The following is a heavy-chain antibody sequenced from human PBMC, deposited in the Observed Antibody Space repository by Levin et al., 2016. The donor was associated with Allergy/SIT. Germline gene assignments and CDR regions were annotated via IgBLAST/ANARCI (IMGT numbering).Heavy chain of an antibody. J-gene: IGHJ6*02. V-gene: IGHV3-11*01. CDR2: ISSSGSTI. CDR3: ARGLYCSSTSCYNYYGMDV. D-gene: IGHD2-2*02. Sequence: WIRQPPGKGLEWVSYISSSGSTIYYADSVKGRFTISRDNAKNSLYLQMNSLRAEDTAVYYCARGLYCSSTSCYNYYGMDVWGQGTTVTVSS.